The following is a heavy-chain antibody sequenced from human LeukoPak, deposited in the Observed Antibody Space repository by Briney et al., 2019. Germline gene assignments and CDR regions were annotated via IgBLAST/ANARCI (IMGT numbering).Heavy chain of an antibody. CDR3: ARDLWSGYYLDAFDI. J-gene: IGHJ3*02. D-gene: IGHD3-3*01. V-gene: IGHV3-21*01. CDR1: GFTFSSYN. CDR2: ISTSSSYI. Sequence: GGSLRLSCAASGFTFSSYNMNWVRQAPGKGLEWVSSISTSSSYIYYADSVKGRFTISRDNAKNSLYLQMNSLRAEDTAVYYCARDLWSGYYLDAFDIWGQGTMVTVSS.